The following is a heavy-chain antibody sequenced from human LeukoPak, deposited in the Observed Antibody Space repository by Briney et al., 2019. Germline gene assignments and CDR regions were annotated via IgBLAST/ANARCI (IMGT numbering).Heavy chain of an antibody. V-gene: IGHV3-30-3*01. CDR3: ARDHGDYYGMDV. CDR2: ISYDGSNK. CDR1: GFTFSSYA. D-gene: IGHD3-10*01. J-gene: IGHJ6*02. Sequence: GGSLRLSCAASGFTFSSYAMHWVRQAPGKGLEWVAVISYDGSNKYYADSVKGRFTISRDNSKNTLYLQMNSLRAGDTAVYYCARDHGDYYGMDVWGQGTTVTVS.